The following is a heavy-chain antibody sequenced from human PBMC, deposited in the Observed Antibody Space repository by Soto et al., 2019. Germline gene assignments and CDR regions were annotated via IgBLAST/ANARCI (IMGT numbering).Heavy chain of an antibody. CDR1: GGSISSSSYY. V-gene: IGHV4-39*01. J-gene: IGHJ3*02. Sequence: SETLSLTCTVSGGSISSSSYYWGWIRQPPGKGLEWIGSIYYSGSTYYNPSLKSRVTISVDTSKNQFSLKLSSVTAADTAVYYCATPLIRFLEWYPGAFDIWGQGTMVTVSS. CDR2: IYYSGST. D-gene: IGHD3-3*01. CDR3: ATPLIRFLEWYPGAFDI.